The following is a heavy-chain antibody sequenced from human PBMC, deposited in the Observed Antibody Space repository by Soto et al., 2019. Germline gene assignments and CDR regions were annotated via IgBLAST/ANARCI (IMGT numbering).Heavy chain of an antibody. V-gene: IGHV4-34*01. Sequence: SETLSLTCAVYGGSFSGYYWSWIRQPPGKGLEWIGEINHSGSTNYNPSLKSRVTISVDTSKNQFSLKLSSVTAADTAVYYCARVTESDAFDFWGQGKMGNVSS. CDR2: INHSGST. CDR3: ARVTESDAFDF. J-gene: IGHJ3*01. CDR1: GGSFSGYY.